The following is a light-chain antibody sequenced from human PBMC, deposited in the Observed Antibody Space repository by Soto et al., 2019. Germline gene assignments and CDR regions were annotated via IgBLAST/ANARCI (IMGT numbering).Light chain of an antibody. Sequence: QSVLTQPASVSGSPGQSITISCTGTSSDVGGYDYVSWYQQHPGKAPKLMIYAVTDRPSGVSSRFSGSKSGNTASLTISGLQAEDEADYYRSTYTSSSTRFGTGTKVTVL. CDR2: AVT. CDR3: STYTSSSTR. CDR1: SSDVGGYDY. J-gene: IGLJ1*01. V-gene: IGLV2-14*01.